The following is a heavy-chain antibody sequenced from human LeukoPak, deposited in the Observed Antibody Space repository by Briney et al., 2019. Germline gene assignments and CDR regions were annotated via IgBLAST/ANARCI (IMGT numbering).Heavy chain of an antibody. CDR3: ARDLFPMMVRGVTTSDY. CDR1: GYTFTGHY. CDR2: INPNSGGT. J-gene: IGHJ4*02. V-gene: IGHV1-2*02. Sequence: ASVKVSCKASGYTFTGHYMHWVRQAPGQGLEWMGWINPNSGGTNYAQKFQGRVTMTRDTSISTAYMELSRLRSDDTAVYYCARDLFPMMVRGVTTSDYWGQGTLVTVSS. D-gene: IGHD3-10*01.